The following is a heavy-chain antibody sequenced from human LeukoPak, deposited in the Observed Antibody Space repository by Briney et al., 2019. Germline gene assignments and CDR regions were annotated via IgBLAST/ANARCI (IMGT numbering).Heavy chain of an antibody. V-gene: IGHV1-2*02. Sequence: ASVKVSCKASGYTFTGYYMHWVRQAPGQGLEWMGWINPNSGGTNYAQKFQGRVTMTRDTSISTAYLQWSSLKASDTAMYYCARQVLGGYAIGYWGQGTLVTVSS. CDR2: INPNSGGT. D-gene: IGHD3-3*01. J-gene: IGHJ4*02. CDR1: GYTFTGYY. CDR3: ARQVLGGYAIGY.